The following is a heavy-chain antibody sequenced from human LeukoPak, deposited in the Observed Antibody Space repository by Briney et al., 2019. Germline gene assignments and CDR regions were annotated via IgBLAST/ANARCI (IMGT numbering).Heavy chain of an antibody. D-gene: IGHD3-22*01. J-gene: IGHJ4*02. CDR3: ARRGSYSGSSGFKY. CDR2: INRDGSNT. V-gene: IGHV3-74*01. Sequence: GGSLRLSCAASGFTFSSYWMHWVRQAPGKGLVWVSRINRDGSNTNYADSVKGRFSISRDNAKNALFLQMNSLRVEDTAVYYCARRGSYSGSSGFKYWGQGTLVTVSS. CDR1: GFTFSSYW.